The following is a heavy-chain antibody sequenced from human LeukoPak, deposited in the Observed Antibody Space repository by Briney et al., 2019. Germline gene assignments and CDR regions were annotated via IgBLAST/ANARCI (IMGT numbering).Heavy chain of an antibody. V-gene: IGHV3-15*01. D-gene: IGHD2-2*01. J-gene: IGHJ4*02. CDR1: GFTFSNAW. CDR3: TTDSWEGYCSSTSCRVDY. CDR2: IKSKTDGGTT. Sequence: PGGSLRLSCAVSGFTFSNAWMSWVRQAPGKGLEWVGRIKSKTDGGTTDYAAPVKGRFTISRDDSKNTLYLQMNSLKTEDTAVYYCTTDSWEGYCSSTSCRVDYWGQGTLVTVSS.